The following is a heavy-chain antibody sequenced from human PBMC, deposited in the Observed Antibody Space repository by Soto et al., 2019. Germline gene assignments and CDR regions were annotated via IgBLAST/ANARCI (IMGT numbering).Heavy chain of an antibody. J-gene: IGHJ3*02. CDR2: IGTGGDT. CDR1: GFAFSSYA. Sequence: PGGSLRLSCAASGFAFSSYALHWVRRAPGKGLEWVSAIGTGGDTYYADSVMDRFTISRDNAKKSLYLHMNSLIAEDMTVYYCARETVVVITPADAFDIWGQGTMVTVSS. D-gene: IGHD3-22*01. CDR3: ARETVVVITPADAFDI. V-gene: IGHV3-13*01.